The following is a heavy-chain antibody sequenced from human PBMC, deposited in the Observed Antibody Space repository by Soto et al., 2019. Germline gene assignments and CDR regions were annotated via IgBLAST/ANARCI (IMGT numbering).Heavy chain of an antibody. J-gene: IGHJ6*02. CDR3: ARDASAFYDSSGYYYYYYGMDV. V-gene: IGHV3-33*01. D-gene: IGHD3-22*01. Sequence: GGSLRLSCAASGFTFSSYGMHWVRQAPGKGLEWVAVIWYDGSNKYYADSVKGRFTISRDNSKNALYLQMNSLRAEDTAVYYCARDASAFYDSSGYYYYYYGMDVWGQGTTVTVSS. CDR2: IWYDGSNK. CDR1: GFTFSSYG.